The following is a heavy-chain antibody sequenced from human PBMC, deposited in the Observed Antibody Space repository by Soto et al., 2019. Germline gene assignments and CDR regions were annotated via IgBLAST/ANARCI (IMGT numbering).Heavy chain of an antibody. V-gene: IGHV3-30*03. D-gene: IGHD2-8*01. CDR3: ARQRGYCMNDVCSSFDY. CDR1: GFTFSSYG. Sequence: GGSLRLSCVASGFTFSSYGMHWVRQAPGKGLEWVAVISNNGSNKYYADSVKGRFTISRDNAINTLSLQMNSLRVEDTAVYYCARQRGYCMNDVCSSFDYWGHGTLVTVS. CDR2: ISNNGSNK. J-gene: IGHJ4*01.